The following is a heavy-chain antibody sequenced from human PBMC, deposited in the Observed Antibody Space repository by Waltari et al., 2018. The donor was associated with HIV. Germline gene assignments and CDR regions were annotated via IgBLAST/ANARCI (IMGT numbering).Heavy chain of an antibody. D-gene: IGHD3-22*01. Sequence: QVQLVQSGAEVKKPGASVKVSCKASGSTFTGYYIHWWRPATGQGLEWMGRINPNSGGTNYAQKFQGRVTMTRDTSISTAYMELSRLRSDDTAVYYCARIHQAHRYYYDSSGYSVYFDYWGQGTLVTVSS. V-gene: IGHV1-2*06. CDR1: GSTFTGYY. J-gene: IGHJ4*02. CDR3: ARIHQAHRYYYDSSGYSVYFDY. CDR2: INPNSGGT.